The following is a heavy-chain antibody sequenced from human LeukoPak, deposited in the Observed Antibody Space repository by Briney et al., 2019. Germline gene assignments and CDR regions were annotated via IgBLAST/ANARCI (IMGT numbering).Heavy chain of an antibody. V-gene: IGHV3-30*18. CDR1: GFTFSSYG. CDR3: AKDLRRPGYFDWLGGGGSYYYYMDV. CDR2: ISYDGSNK. D-gene: IGHD3-9*01. Sequence: GGSLRLSCAASGFTFSSYGMHWVRQAPGKGLEWVAVISYDGSNKYYADSVKGRFTISRDNSKNTLYLQMNSLRAEDTAVYYCAKDLRRPGYFDWLGGGGSYYYYMDVWGKGTTVTISS. J-gene: IGHJ6*03.